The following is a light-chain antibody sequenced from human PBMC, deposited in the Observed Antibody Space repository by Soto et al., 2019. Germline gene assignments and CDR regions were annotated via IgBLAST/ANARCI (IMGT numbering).Light chain of an antibody. Sequence: DIQMTQSPSTLSGSVGDRVTITCRASQTINSWLAWYQQKPGKAPKLLIYKASTLKSGVPSRFSGSGSGTEFTLTISSLQPDDFATYYFQHYNSYSEAVGQGTKVDIK. CDR2: KAS. V-gene: IGKV1-5*03. J-gene: IGKJ1*01. CDR3: QHYNSYSEA. CDR1: QTINSW.